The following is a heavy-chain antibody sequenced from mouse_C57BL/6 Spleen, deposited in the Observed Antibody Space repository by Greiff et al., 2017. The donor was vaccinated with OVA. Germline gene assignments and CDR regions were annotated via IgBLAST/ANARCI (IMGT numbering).Heavy chain of an antibody. J-gene: IGHJ4*01. CDR1: GYTFTSYW. V-gene: IGHV1-59*01. CDR2: IDPSDSYT. CDR3: AEIYYYGSSCMDY. D-gene: IGHD1-1*01. Sequence: VQLQQPGAELVRPGTSVKLSCKASGYTFTSYWMHWVKQRPGQGLEWIGVIDPSDSYTNYNQKFKGKAKLTVNPSSSPAYMQLSSLTLEDSAVYYCAEIYYYGSSCMDYWGQGTSVTVSS.